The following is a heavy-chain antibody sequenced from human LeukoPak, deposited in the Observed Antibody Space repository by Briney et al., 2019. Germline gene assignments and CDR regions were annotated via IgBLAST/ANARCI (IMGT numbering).Heavy chain of an antibody. D-gene: IGHD3-22*01. J-gene: IGHJ6*03. Sequence: ASVKVPCKASGYTFTTYGISWVRQAPGQGLEWMAWISAYNGNTNYAQNLQGRITMTTDTSTSTTYMELRSLRSDDTAVYYCARGPGGRSGYYPLEDYYYYYYMDVWGKGTTVTVSS. CDR1: GYTFTTYG. CDR2: ISAYNGNT. V-gene: IGHV1-18*01. CDR3: ARGPGGRSGYYPLEDYYYYYYMDV.